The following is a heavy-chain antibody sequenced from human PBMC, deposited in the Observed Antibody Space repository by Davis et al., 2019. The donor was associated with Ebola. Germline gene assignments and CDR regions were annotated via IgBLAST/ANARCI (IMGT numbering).Heavy chain of an antibody. CDR1: GYTFTNYG. Sequence: AASVKVSCKASGYTFTNYGITWVRQAPGQGLEWMGRIIPVVDTKDYAQKLQGRVTMTTDTSTSTAYMELRSLRFDDTAVYYCARVMLYALLEFGGMDVWGKGTTVTVSS. CDR2: IIPVVDTK. V-gene: IGHV1-18*04. CDR3: ARVMLYALLEFGGMDV. J-gene: IGHJ6*04. D-gene: IGHD2-8*01.